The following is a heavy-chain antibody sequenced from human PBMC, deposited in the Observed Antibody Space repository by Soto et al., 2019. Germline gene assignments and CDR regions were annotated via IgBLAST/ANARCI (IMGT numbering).Heavy chain of an antibody. CDR2: IYYSGST. Sequence: QVQLQESGTGLVKPSQTLSLTCTVSGGSISSGGYYWSWIRQHPGKGLEWIGYIYYSGSTYYNPSLKSRVTLSVDTSKNQFSLKLSSVTAAGTAVYYCARESRDYGGNRHFQHWGQGTLVTVSS. CDR1: GGSISSGGYY. J-gene: IGHJ1*01. D-gene: IGHD4-17*01. V-gene: IGHV4-31*03. CDR3: ARESRDYGGNRHFQH.